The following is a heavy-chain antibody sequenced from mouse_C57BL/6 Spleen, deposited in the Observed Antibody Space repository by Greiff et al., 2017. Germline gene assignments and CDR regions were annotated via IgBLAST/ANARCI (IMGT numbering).Heavy chain of an antibody. D-gene: IGHD1-1*01. CDR3: TRVLYYYGSSWFAY. CDR2: IDPETGGT. V-gene: IGHV1-15*01. Sequence: VQLQQSGAELVRPGASVTLSCKASGYTFTDYEMHWVKQTPVHGLEWIGAIDPETGGTAHNQKFKGKAILTADKSSSTAYMELRSLTSEDSAVYYCTRVLYYYGSSWFAYWGQGTLVTVSA. J-gene: IGHJ3*01. CDR1: GYTFTDYE.